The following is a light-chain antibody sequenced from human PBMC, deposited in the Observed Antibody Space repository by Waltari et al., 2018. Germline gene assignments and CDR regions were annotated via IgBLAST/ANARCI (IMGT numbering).Light chain of an antibody. J-gene: IGKJ1*01. Sequence: EIVLTQSPGTLSLSLGERDTVSCRASQSVSRALAWYQQKPGQAPRLLIDDASTRATGIPDRFSGSGSWTDFSLTISRLEPDDFAVYYCQHYLRLPVTFGQGTTVEI. V-gene: IGKV3-20*01. CDR2: DAS. CDR3: QHYLRLPVT. CDR1: QSVSRA.